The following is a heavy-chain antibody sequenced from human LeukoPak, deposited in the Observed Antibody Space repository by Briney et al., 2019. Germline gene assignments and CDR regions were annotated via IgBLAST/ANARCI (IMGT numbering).Heavy chain of an antibody. CDR3: ARVRRNSIMSAFDY. CDR2: IHSSGST. J-gene: IGHJ4*02. Sequence: SETLSLTCSVSGGSTSNYYWSWIRPPAGKGLEWIGRIHSSGSTNYNPSLKSRVTLPVDTSKDQFTLKLNSVTAADTAVYYCARVRRNSIMSAFDYWGRGTLVTVSS. D-gene: IGHD4-23*01. V-gene: IGHV4-4*07. CDR1: GGSTSNYY.